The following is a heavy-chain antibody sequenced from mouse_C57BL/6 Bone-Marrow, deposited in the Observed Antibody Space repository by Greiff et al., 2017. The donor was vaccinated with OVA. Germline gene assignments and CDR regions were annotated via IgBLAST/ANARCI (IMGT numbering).Heavy chain of an antibody. V-gene: IGHV5-4*03. CDR3: ARRVPNWYAMDY. D-gene: IGHD4-1*01. CDR2: ISDGGSYT. CDR1: GFTFSSYA. Sequence: EVMLVESGGGLVKPGGSLKLSCAASGFTFSSYAMSWVRQTPEKRLEWVATISDGGSYTYYPDNVKGRSTISRDNAKNNLYLQMSHLKSEDTAMDYCARRVPNWYAMDYWGQGTSVTVSS. J-gene: IGHJ4*01.